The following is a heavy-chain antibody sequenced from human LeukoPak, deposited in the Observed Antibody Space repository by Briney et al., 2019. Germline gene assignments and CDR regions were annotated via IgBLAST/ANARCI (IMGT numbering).Heavy chain of an antibody. J-gene: IGHJ3*02. Sequence: PSETLSLTCAVYGGSFSGYYWSWIRQPPGKGLEWIGEINHSGSTNYNPSLKSRVTISVDTSKNQFSLKLSSVTAADTAVYYCARTNTLRWYPLLLHDAFDIWGQGTMVTVSS. D-gene: IGHD2-2*01. CDR1: GGSFSGYY. CDR2: INHSGST. V-gene: IGHV4-34*01. CDR3: ARTNTLRWYPLLLHDAFDI.